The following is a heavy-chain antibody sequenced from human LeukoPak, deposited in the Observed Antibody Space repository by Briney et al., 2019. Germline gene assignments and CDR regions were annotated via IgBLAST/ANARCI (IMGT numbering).Heavy chain of an antibody. CDR2: IYYSGST. D-gene: IGHD5-18*01. J-gene: IGHJ6*03. CDR1: GGSISSGGYY. V-gene: IGHV4-31*03. CDR3: ARGHRYSYGRYYYYMDV. Sequence: SQTLSLTCTVSGGSISSGGYYWSWIRQHPGKGLEWIGYIYYSGSTNYNPSLKSRVTISVDTSKNQFSLKLSSVTAADTAVYYCARGHRYSYGRYYYYMDVWGKGTTVTVSS.